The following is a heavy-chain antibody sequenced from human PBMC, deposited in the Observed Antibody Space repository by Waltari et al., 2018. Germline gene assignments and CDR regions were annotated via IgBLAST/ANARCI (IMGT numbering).Heavy chain of an antibody. CDR1: VVSIPTNRHY. J-gene: IGHJ3*01. CDR2: ISYNGAT. D-gene: IGHD5-12*01. CDR3: ATYIGASLGTAAFDV. Sequence: QLQLQESGPGLVKPSETLSLTCSVSVVSIPTNRHYWGWIRQPPGQGLEWIGTISYNGATYSSPSLRSRVTIFRDTSKNQLSLKLGSVTAADTAFYYCATYIGASLGTAAFDVWGQGTMVTVSS. V-gene: IGHV4-39*01.